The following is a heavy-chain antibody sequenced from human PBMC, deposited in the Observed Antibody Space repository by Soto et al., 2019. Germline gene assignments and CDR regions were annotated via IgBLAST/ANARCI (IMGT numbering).Heavy chain of an antibody. Sequence: QVQLVQSGAEVQKPGSSVKVSCKASGGTFGSDAISWVRQAPGQGLEWRGGIIPIPGTANYAQKFQGRVTIAADESTSTAYMELSSLRSEDTAVYYCARSQGSRTILEIYYYYYYGMDVWGQGTTVTGSS. CDR2: IIPIPGTA. CDR3: ARSQGSRTILEIYYYYYYGMDV. D-gene: IGHD2-2*01. J-gene: IGHJ6*02. CDR1: GGTFGSDA. V-gene: IGHV1-69*01.